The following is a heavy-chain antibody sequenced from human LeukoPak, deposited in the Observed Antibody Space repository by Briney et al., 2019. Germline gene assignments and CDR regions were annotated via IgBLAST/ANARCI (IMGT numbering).Heavy chain of an antibody. D-gene: IGHD2-2*01. V-gene: IGHV5-51*01. J-gene: IGHJ4*02. CDR2: IYPGDSDT. CDR3: GRHVGVVVPAAIWD. Sequence: GESLKISCKGSEYSFTNYWIGWVRQMPGRGLEWMGIIYPGDSDTRYSPSFQGQVTISADKSISTAYLQWSSLKASDTAMYYCGRHVGVVVPAAIWDWGQGTLVTVSS. CDR1: EYSFTNYW.